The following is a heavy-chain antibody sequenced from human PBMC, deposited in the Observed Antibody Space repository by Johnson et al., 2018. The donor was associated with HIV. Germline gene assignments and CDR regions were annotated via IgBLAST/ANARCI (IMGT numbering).Heavy chain of an antibody. V-gene: IGHV3-66*02. CDR2: IYSGGST. D-gene: IGHD6-6*01. CDR1: GFTVSSNY. Sequence: VQLVESGGGVVQPGGSLRLSCAASGFTVSSNYMSWVRQAPGKGLEWVSVIYSGGSTYYADSVKGRVTISRDNSKSNLFLQMNSLRAEDTAVDYCETLSLIAAPDPFDIWGQGTMVTVSS. J-gene: IGHJ3*02. CDR3: ETLSLIAAPDPFDI.